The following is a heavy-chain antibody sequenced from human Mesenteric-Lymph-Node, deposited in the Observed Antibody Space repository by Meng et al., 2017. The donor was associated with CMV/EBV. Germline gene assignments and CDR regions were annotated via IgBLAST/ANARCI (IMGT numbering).Heavy chain of an antibody. Sequence: GSLRLSCAASGFIFSDHYMDWVRQAPGKGLEWIGYIYYSGSTNYNPSLKSRVTISVDTSKNQFSLKLSSVTAADTAVYYCARDRFMGSSWSGYYYGMDVWGQGTTVTVSS. CDR1: GFIFSDHY. CDR3: ARDRFMGSSWSGYYYGMDV. CDR2: IYYSGST. V-gene: IGHV4-59*11. J-gene: IGHJ6*02. D-gene: IGHD6-13*01.